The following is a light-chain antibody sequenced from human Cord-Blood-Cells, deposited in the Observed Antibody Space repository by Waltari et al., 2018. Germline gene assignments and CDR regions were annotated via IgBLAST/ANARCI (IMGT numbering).Light chain of an antibody. CDR1: SSDVGSYNL. CDR3: CSYAGSSTFVV. Sequence: QSALPQPASVSGSPGQSITISCTGTSSDVGSYNLVSRYQQHPGKAPKLMIYEGSKRPSGVSNRFSGSKSGNTASLTISGLQAEDEAYYYCCSYAGSSTFVVFGGGTKLTVL. V-gene: IGLV2-23*03. J-gene: IGLJ2*01. CDR2: EGS.